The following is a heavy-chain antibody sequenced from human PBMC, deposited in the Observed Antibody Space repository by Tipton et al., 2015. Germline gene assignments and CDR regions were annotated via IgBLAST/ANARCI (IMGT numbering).Heavy chain of an antibody. CDR2: IYYNGNT. CDR3: ARTDSGPYYFDY. J-gene: IGHJ4*02. D-gene: IGHD3-22*01. Sequence: TLSLTCTVSGGSISSFGYYWSWIRQHPGKGLEWIGYIYYNGNTYCNPSLKSRVTISVDTSKNQFSLKLSSVTAADTAVYYCARTDSGPYYFDYWGQGTLVTVSS. CDR1: GGSISSFGYY. V-gene: IGHV4-31*03.